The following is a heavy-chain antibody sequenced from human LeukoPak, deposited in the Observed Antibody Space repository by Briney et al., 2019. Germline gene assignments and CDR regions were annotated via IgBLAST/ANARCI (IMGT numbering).Heavy chain of an antibody. CDR2: IRGSGGTT. Sequence: GGSLRLSCGASGFTFSTYAMGWVRLAPGKGLEWVSSIRGSGGTTYYADSVKGRFTISRDNSNSTLYLQMNSLRAEDTAIYYCAKVFVDTALVKKYYFEYWGQGTLVTVSS. J-gene: IGHJ4*02. V-gene: IGHV3-23*01. CDR1: GFTFSTYA. CDR3: AKVFVDTALVKKYYFEY. D-gene: IGHD5-18*01.